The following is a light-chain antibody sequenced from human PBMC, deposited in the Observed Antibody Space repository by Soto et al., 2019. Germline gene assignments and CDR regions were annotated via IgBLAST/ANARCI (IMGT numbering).Light chain of an antibody. J-gene: IGKJ3*01. CDR1: QGIGST. Sequence: EIVMTQSPATLSVSPGEGATLSCRASQGIGSTLAWYQQKPGQTPRLLIYGASTRATGVPARFSGSGSGTDFTLTINSLQSEYFAVYYCQQYGSSLFTFGPGTKVDFK. CDR3: QQYGSSLFT. CDR2: GAS. V-gene: IGKV3-15*01.